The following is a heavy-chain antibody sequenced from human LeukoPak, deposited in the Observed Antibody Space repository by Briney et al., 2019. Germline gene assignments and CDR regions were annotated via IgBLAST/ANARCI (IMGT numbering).Heavy chain of an antibody. V-gene: IGHV4-4*07. D-gene: IGHD2-8*01. CDR2: IYTSGST. J-gene: IGHJ4*02. Sequence: SETLSLTCTVSGGSISSYYWSWIRQPAGKGLEWIGRIYTSGSTNYNPSLKSRVTISVDTSKNQFSLKLSSVTAADTAVYYCARGGMVVLMVYAASNEFSLDYWGQGTLVTVSS. CDR1: GGSISSYY. CDR3: ARGGMVVLMVYAASNEFSLDY.